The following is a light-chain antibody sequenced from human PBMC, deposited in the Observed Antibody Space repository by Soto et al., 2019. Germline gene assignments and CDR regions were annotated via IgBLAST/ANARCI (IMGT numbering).Light chain of an antibody. J-gene: IGKJ5*01. CDR1: QGLSDS. V-gene: IGKV1-12*01. CDR3: HQSHNWPLT. CDR2: VTS. Sequence: DIQMTQSPSSVSASVGDRVTITCRATQGLSDSLAWYQQKPGKAPKLLISVTSRLQSGVPSRFSGSASGTDFTLTIDRLQPEDLATYYCHQSHNWPLTFGQGTRLEIK.